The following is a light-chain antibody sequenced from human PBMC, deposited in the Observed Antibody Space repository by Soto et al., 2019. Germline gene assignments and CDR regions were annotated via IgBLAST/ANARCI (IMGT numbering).Light chain of an antibody. J-gene: IGLJ2*01. V-gene: IGLV4-69*01. CDR1: SGHDNYA. Sequence: QLVLAQSPSASAPLGASVKLTCTLSSGHDNYAIAWHQQQPEKGPRFLMKVNSDGSHTKGDGIPDRFSGSSSGAEHFLTISSLHSEDEADYYCQTWGAATVVFGGGTKLTVL. CDR3: QTWGAATVV. CDR2: VNSDGSH.